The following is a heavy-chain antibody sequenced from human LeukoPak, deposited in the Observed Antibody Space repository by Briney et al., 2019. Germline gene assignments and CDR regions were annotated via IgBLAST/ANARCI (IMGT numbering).Heavy chain of an antibody. J-gene: IGHJ4*02. D-gene: IGHD2-21*02. CDR1: GGSITTYY. CDR3: ASGSVVTALDQ. Sequence: SETLSLTCAVSGGSITTYYWTWIRQPPGLALEWIGYIYYTGNTKYNPSLESRVTMSIDTSKNEFSLKIYSVNAADTAVDFCASGSVVTALDQWGQGTLVTVSS. CDR2: IYYTGNT. V-gene: IGHV4-59*01.